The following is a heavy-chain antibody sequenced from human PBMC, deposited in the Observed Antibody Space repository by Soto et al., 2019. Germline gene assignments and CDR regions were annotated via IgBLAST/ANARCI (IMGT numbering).Heavy chain of an antibody. D-gene: IGHD6-13*01. CDR2: INHGGST. Sequence: QVQLQQWGAGLLKASETLSLTCAVSGGSFNDYYWSWIRQSPGKGLEWIGEINHGGSTKYNPSLESRVTISVDTSKKQFSLKLSSVTAADTGVYYCARKNSSWY. CDR3: ARKNSSWY. CDR1: GGSFNDYY. V-gene: IGHV4-34*01. J-gene: IGHJ2*01.